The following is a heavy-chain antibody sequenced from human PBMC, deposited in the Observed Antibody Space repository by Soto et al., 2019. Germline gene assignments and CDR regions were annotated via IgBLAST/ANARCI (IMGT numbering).Heavy chain of an antibody. D-gene: IGHD2-21*01. CDR2: IRSKANDYAT. CDR1: GFTFSGSA. CDR3: TSIGMVENYFDY. V-gene: IGHV3-73*01. J-gene: IGHJ4*02. Sequence: EVQLVESGGGLVQPGGSLKLSCAASGFTFSGSAMHWVRQASGKGLEWVGRIRSKANDYATAYAASVRGRFTISRDDSENMAYLQMNGLKTEDTAVYYCTSIGMVENYFDYWGQGTLVTVSS.